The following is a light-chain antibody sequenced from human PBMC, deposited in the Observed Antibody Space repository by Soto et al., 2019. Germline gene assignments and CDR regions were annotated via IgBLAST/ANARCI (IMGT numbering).Light chain of an antibody. J-gene: IGKJ5*01. CDR2: AAS. V-gene: IGKV1-39*01. CDR3: QQSYSTPPIT. Sequence: DIQMTQSPSTLSGSVGDRVTITCRASQTISSWLAWYQQKPGKAPKLLIYAASSLQSGVPSRFSGRRSGTDFTLTISSLQPEDFATYYCQQSYSTPPITFGQGTRLEIK. CDR1: QTISSW.